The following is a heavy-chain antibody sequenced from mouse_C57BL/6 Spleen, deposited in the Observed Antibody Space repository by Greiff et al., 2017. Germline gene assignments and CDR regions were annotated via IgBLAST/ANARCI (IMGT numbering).Heavy chain of an antibody. J-gene: IGHJ3*01. CDR2: IYPGSGNT. CDR1: GYTFTDYY. D-gene: IGHD1-1*01. V-gene: IGHV1-76*01. Sequence: VQVVESGAELVRPGASVKLSCKASGYTFTDYYINWVKQRPGQGLEWIARIYPGSGNTYYNEKFKGKATLTAEKSSSTAYMQLSSLTSEDSAVYFCARGDYGSSYGFAYWGQGTLVTVSA. CDR3: ARGDYGSSYGFAY.